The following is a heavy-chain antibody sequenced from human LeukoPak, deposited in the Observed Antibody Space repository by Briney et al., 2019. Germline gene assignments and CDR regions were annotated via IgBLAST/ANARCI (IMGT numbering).Heavy chain of an antibody. CDR2: INPNSGGT. J-gene: IGHJ4*02. Sequence: ASVKVSCKASGYTFTGYYMHWVRQAPGQGLEWMGWINPNSGGTNYAQKFQGRVTMTRDTSISTAYMELSRPRSDDTAVYYCAREAPPLLWFGELGNYFVYWGQATLVTVSS. CDR1: GYTFTGYY. D-gene: IGHD3-10*01. V-gene: IGHV1-2*02. CDR3: AREAPPLLWFGELGNYFVY.